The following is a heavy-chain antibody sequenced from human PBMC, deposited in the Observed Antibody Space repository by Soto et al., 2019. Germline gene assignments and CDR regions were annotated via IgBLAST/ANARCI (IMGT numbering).Heavy chain of an antibody. J-gene: IGHJ5*02. D-gene: IGHD3-10*01. Sequence: SVKVSCKASGGTFSSYAISWVRQAPGQGLEWMGGIIPIFGTANYAQKFQGRVTITADESTSTAYMELSSLRSEDTAVYYCARAPSYYGSGSYNWFDPWGQGTLVTVS. CDR3: ARAPSYYGSGSYNWFDP. V-gene: IGHV1-69*13. CDR1: GGTFSSYA. CDR2: IIPIFGTA.